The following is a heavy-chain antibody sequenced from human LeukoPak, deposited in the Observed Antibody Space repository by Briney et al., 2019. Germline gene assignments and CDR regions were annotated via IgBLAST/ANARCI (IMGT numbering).Heavy chain of an antibody. CDR1: GFTFNNYN. Sequence: GESLRLSCAASGFTFNNYNMNWVRQAPGKALEWVSSITSSGTYIFYADSVKGRFTISRDNAKNSLYLQMNSLRAEDTAVYYCARVGYSSSWSPSDYWGQGALVTVSS. J-gene: IGHJ4*02. D-gene: IGHD6-13*01. CDR3: ARVGYSSSWSPSDY. CDR2: ITSSGTYI. V-gene: IGHV3-21*01.